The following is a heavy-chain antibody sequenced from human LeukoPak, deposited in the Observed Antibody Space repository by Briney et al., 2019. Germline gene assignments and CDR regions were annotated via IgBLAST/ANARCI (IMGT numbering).Heavy chain of an antibody. Sequence: RASVKVSCKASGYTSTSPDINWVRQATGRGLEWLEWMNPRDNTGYAQKFQGRVTLTRDKSINTAYMELSSLRSEDTAVYYCARYTQHYGFDIWGQGTMVTVSA. D-gene: IGHD3-3*02. J-gene: IGHJ3*02. CDR1: GYTSTSPD. V-gene: IGHV1-8*01. CDR2: MNPRDNT. CDR3: ARYTQHYGFDI.